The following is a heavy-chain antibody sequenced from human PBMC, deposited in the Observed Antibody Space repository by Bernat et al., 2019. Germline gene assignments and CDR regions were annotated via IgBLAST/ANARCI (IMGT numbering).Heavy chain of an antibody. V-gene: IGHV3-23*01. CDR1: GFTFSSFA. CDR3: AKGIYPKGYCSGGNCYYYFYGMDV. J-gene: IGHJ6*02. CDR2: ISGSGDST. Sequence: EVQLLESGGGLVQPGGSLRLSCGASGFTFSSFAMSWVRQAAGRGLEWVSGISGSGDSTYYADSGRGRFTISRDNSKNTLYLQMNSLRAEETAVYYCAKGIYPKGYCSGGNCYYYFYGMDVWGQGTTVTVSS. D-gene: IGHD2-15*01.